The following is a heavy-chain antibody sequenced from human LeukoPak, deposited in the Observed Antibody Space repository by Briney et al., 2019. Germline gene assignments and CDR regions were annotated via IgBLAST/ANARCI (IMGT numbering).Heavy chain of an antibody. CDR3: ATSMEAAFDY. V-gene: IGHV4-34*01. CDR2: INHSGST. D-gene: IGHD2-15*01. CDR1: GGSFSGYY. J-gene: IGHJ4*02. Sequence: PSETPSLTCAVYGGSFSGYYWSWIRQPPGKGLEWIGEINHSGSTNYNPSLKSRVTISVDTSKNQFSLKLSSVTAADTAVYYCATSMEAAFDYWGQGTLVTVSS.